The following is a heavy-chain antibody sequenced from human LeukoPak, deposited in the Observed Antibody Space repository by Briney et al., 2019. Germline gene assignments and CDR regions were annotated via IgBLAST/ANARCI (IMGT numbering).Heavy chain of an antibody. Sequence: SETLSLTCTVSGGSISSSSYYWGGIRQPPGKGLEWIGSIFYSGSTYYNPSLQSRVTISVDTSKNQFSLKLSSVTAADTAVYYCARGPTYYYDSSGYSFFFQHWGQGGLVTVSS. J-gene: IGHJ1*01. D-gene: IGHD3-22*01. CDR3: ARGPTYYYDSSGYSFFFQH. CDR1: GGSISSSSYY. V-gene: IGHV4-39*01. CDR2: IFYSGST.